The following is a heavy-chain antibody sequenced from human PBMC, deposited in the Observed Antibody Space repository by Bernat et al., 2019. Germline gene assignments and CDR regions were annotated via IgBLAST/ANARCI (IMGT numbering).Heavy chain of an antibody. CDR2: ISRISSHI. V-gene: IGHV3-21*05. CDR1: GFTFSDFS. J-gene: IGHJ5*02. CDR3: AGDPADSLTRNWFDP. Sequence: EMQLLESGGGLVKPGGSLRLSCTASGFTFSDFSMSWVRQAPGKGLEWLSYISRISSHIYYADSVKGRFTISRDNAKSTLYLQMNSLRADDTAVYYCAGDPADSLTRNWFDPWGQGTLVTVSS. D-gene: IGHD4-4*01.